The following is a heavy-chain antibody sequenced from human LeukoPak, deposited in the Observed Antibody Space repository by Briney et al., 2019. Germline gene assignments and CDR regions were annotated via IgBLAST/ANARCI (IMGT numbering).Heavy chain of an antibody. V-gene: IGHV4-59*01. CDR3: ARDIYGSGPPVGDAIDY. CDR2: IYDSGST. CDR1: GGSISSYY. D-gene: IGHD3-10*01. J-gene: IGHJ4*02. Sequence: SETLSLTCTVSGGSISSYYWSWIRQPPGKGLEWIGFIYDSGSTNYNPSLKSRVTISVDTSKNQFSLKLRSVTAADTAVYYCARDIYGSGPPVGDAIDYWGQGTLVTVSS.